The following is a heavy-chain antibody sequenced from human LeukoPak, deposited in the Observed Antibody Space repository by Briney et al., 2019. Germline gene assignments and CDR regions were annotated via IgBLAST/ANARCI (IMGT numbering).Heavy chain of an antibody. J-gene: IGHJ5*02. V-gene: IGHV4-34*01. CDR3: ARDGKYYDILTGPMDWFDP. D-gene: IGHD3-9*01. CDR2: INDRGTN. CDR1: GGSFSDYF. Sequence: SETLSLTCAVYGGSFSDYFWSWIRQPPGKGLEWIGEINDRGTNNYNPSLRSRVTISVDTSKNQFSLKLSSVTAADTAVYYCARDGKYYDILTGPMDWFDPWGQGTLVTVSS.